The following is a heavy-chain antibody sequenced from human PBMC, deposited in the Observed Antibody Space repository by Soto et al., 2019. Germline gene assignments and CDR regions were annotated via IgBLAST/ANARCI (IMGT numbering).Heavy chain of an antibody. CDR2: IYYSGST. V-gene: IGHV4-39*01. CDR3: ARQEGRKYYYYGMDV. J-gene: IGHJ6*02. Sequence: QLQLQESGPGLVKPSETLSLTCTVSGGSISSSSYYWGWIRQPPGKGLEWIGSIYYSGSTYYNPSLKSRVTISVDTSKNQFSLKLSSVTAADTAVYYCARQEGRKYYYYGMDVWGQGTTVTVSS. CDR1: GGSISSSSYY.